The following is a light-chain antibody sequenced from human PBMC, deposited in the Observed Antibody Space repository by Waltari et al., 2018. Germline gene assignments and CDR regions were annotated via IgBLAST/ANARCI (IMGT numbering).Light chain of an antibody. J-gene: IGLJ2*01. V-gene: IGLV2-14*01. CDR1: SSDVGGYNY. CDR2: DVS. CDR3: ASYTSHSHVV. Sequence: QSALTQPASVSASPGQSITITCTGTSSDVGGYNYVSWYKQDPGKVPKLMIFDVSNRPSGVSNRFSGSKSGNTASLTISGLQAEDEADYYCASYTSHSHVVFGGGTKLTVL.